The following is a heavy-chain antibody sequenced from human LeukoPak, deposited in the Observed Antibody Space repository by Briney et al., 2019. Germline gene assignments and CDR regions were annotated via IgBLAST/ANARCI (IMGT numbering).Heavy chain of an antibody. D-gene: IGHD5-24*01. Sequence: ASVKVSCKASGGTFSSYAISWVRQAPGQGLEWMGGIIPIFGTANYAQKFQGRVTITTDESTSTAYMELSSLRPEDTAVYYCALEMATIRSFDYWGQGTLVTVSS. CDR2: IIPIFGTA. J-gene: IGHJ4*02. CDR3: ALEMATIRSFDY. CDR1: GGTFSSYA. V-gene: IGHV1-69*05.